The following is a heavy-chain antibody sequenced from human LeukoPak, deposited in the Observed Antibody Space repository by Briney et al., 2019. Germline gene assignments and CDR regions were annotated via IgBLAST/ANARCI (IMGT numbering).Heavy chain of an antibody. CDR1: GYTFTRYY. CDR2: INPNSGGT. V-gene: IGHV1-2*02. J-gene: IGHJ5*02. Sequence: GASVKVSCKASGYTFTRYYMHWVRQAPAQGLEGMGWINPNSGGTNYAQKFQGRVNMTRDTSISTTYMELSRLRSYDTAVYYCARGLIVVVPAASDNWFDPWGQGTLVTVSS. CDR3: ARGLIVVVPAASDNWFDP. D-gene: IGHD2-2*01.